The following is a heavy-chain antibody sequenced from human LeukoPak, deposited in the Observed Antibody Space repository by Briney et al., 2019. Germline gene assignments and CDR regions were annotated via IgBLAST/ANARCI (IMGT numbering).Heavy chain of an antibody. CDR3: VRDFELGRFGP. Sequence: PGGSLRLSCAASGFTFSDYYMSWIRQAPGKGLEWISYISGSGRTIYYADSVKGRFTISRDDLKNSLFLQMNSLRTDDTAVYYCVRDFELGRFGPWGQGTLVIVSS. CDR1: GFTFSDYY. J-gene: IGHJ5*02. D-gene: IGHD3-9*01. CDR2: ISGSGRTI. V-gene: IGHV3-11*04.